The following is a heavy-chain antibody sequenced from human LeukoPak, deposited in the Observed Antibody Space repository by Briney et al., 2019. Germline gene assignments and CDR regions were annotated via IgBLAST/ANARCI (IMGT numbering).Heavy chain of an antibody. CDR3: ARGAFYDY. Sequence: GGSLRLSCAASGFTLDDYGMSWVRQAPGKGLEWVSTLSDSGSNTYYADSVKGRFTISRDNSKNTLYLQINSLRAEDTAVYYCARGAFYDYCGQGTLVTVSS. CDR1: GFTLDDYG. CDR2: LSDSGSNT. J-gene: IGHJ4*02. D-gene: IGHD2/OR15-2a*01. V-gene: IGHV3-23*01.